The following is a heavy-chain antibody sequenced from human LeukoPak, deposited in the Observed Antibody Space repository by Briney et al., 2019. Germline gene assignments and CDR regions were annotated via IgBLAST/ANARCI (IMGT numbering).Heavy chain of an antibody. CDR1: GSTFSSYA. V-gene: IGHV1-69*06. CDR3: ARVPRRGERFDP. D-gene: IGHD3-10*01. Sequence: ASVKVSCKASGSTFSSYAISWVRQAPGQGLEWLGGIIPIFGTANYAQKFQGRVTITADKSTSTAYMELSSLRSEDTAVYYCARVPRRGERFDPWGQGTLVTVSS. J-gene: IGHJ5*02. CDR2: IIPIFGTA.